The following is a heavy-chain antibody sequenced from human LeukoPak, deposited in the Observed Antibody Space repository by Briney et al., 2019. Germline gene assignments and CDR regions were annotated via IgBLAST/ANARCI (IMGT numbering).Heavy chain of an antibody. J-gene: IGHJ4*02. CDR3: ARSIRGYSSGWYYFDY. V-gene: IGHV4-39*07. Sequence: SETLSLTRTVSGGSIRSSTDYWGWIRQPPGKELEWIGSIDYSGSTYYNPSLKSRVTISVDTSKNQFSVKLSSVTAADTAVYYCARSIRGYSSGWYYFDYWGQGTLITVSS. CDR1: GGSIRSSTDY. CDR2: IDYSGST. D-gene: IGHD6-19*01.